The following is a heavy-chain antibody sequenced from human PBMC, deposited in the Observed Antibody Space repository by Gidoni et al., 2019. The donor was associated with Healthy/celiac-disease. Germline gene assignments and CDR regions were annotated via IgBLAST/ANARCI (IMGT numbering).Heavy chain of an antibody. V-gene: IGHV5-51*01. CDR1: GYSFTSYW. Sequence: EVQLVQSGAEVKKPGESLKISCMGSGYSFTSYWSGWVRQMPGKGLEWMWIIYPGDTDTRYSPSFQGQVTISADKSISTDYLQWSSLKASDTAMYYCARLNQEVGAAYFDYWGQGTLVTVSS. D-gene: IGHD1-26*01. CDR3: ARLNQEVGAAYFDY. CDR2: IYPGDTDT. J-gene: IGHJ4*02.